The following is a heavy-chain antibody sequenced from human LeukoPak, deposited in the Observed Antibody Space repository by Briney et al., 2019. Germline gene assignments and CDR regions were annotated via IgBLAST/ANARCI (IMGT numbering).Heavy chain of an antibody. V-gene: IGHV3-23*01. CDR1: GFTFSRYA. CDR3: AKHLWSGYYPYFDY. D-gene: IGHD3-3*02. CDR2: ISGSGGST. Sequence: GGSLRLSCAASGFTFSRYAMNWVHQAPGKGLEWVSTISGSGGSTNYADSVKGRFTISRDNSKNTLYLQMNSLRAEDTAVYYCAKHLWSGYYPYFDYWGQGTQVTVSS. J-gene: IGHJ4*02.